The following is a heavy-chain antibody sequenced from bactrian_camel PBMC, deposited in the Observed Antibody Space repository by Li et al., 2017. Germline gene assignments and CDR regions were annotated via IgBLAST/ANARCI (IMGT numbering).Heavy chain of an antibody. J-gene: IGHJ4*01. V-gene: IGHV3S1*01. CDR1: GYTYRNLC. D-gene: IGHD3*01. CDR2: IDTDGRTT. CDR3: AAGWSFGMGTLLRRHYNY. Sequence: HVQLVESGGGSVQSEGSLTLSCTASGYTYRNLCLAWFRQAPGKGREEVASIDTDGRTTYSDHVKDRFTTSRDNAKSTLTLQMTSLRPDDTATYYCAAGWSFGMGTLLRRHYNYWGQGTQVTVS.